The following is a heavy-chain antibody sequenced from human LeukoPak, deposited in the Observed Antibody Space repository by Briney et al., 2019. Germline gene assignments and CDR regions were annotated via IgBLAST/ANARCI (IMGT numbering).Heavy chain of an antibody. Sequence: PGGSLRLSCAASGFTFSSYAMSWVRQAPGKGLEWVSAISGSGGNAYYADSVKGRFTISRDNSKNTLYLQMNSLRAEDTAVYYCGKDSRGYSYGYLGANGDVFDIWGKGKMVTVS. J-gene: IGHJ3*02. CDR3: GKDSRGYSYGYLGANGDVFDI. CDR2: ISGSGGNA. CDR1: GFTFSSYA. V-gene: IGHV3-23*01. D-gene: IGHD5-18*01.